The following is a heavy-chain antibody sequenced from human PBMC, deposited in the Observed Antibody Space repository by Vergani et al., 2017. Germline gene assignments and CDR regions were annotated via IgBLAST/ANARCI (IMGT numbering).Heavy chain of an antibody. CDR1: GGTFSSYA. CDR3: ARAGYYDFWSGYSTGPYYFDY. V-gene: IGHV1-69*06. D-gene: IGHD3-3*01. J-gene: IGHJ4*02. CDR2: IIPIFGTA. Sequence: QVQLVQSGAEVKKPGSSVKVSCKASGGTFSSYAISWVRQAPGQGLEWMGGIIPIFGTANYALKFQGRVTMTRDTSTSTVYMELSSLRSEDTAVYYCARAGYYDFWSGYSTGPYYFDYWGQGTLVTVSS.